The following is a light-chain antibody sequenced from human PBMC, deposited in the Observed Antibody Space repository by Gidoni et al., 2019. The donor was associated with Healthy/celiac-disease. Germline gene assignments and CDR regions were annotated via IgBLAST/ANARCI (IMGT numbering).Light chain of an antibody. V-gene: IGKV3-20*01. CDR2: GAS. J-gene: IGKJ3*01. CDR1: QSVSSSY. CDR3: QQYGSSPS. Sequence: EIVFPHSPGTLSLSPGERATLSCRASQSVSSSYLAWYQQKPGQAPRLLIDGASSRATGIPDRCSGSGSGTDFTLTISRLEPEDFAVYYCQQYGSSPSFGPXTKVDIK.